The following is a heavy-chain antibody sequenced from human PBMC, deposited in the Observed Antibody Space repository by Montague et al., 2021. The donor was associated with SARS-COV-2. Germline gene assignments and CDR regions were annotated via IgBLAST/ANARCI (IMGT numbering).Heavy chain of an antibody. CDR2: IYTDGTS. Sequence: SLRLSCAASGFTVSSNYMTWVRQAPGKGLEWVSVIYTDGTSHYADSVKGRFTISTDNSKNTLFLQMNSLRADDTAVYYCARGRAYSISSGGGDYYYYTMDVWGQGTTVTVSS. D-gene: IGHD6-6*01. CDR3: ARGRAYSISSGGGDYYYYTMDV. CDR1: GFTVSSNY. J-gene: IGHJ6*02. V-gene: IGHV3-53*01.